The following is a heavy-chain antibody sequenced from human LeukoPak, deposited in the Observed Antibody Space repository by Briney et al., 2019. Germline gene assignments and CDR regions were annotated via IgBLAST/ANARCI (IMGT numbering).Heavy chain of an antibody. CDR1: GFTFSSYG. Sequence: GRSLRLSCAASGFTFSSYGMHWVRQAPGKGLEWVAVISYDGSNKYYADSVKGRFTISRDNSKNTLYLQMNSLRAEDTAVYYCAKDLSGYSYGCRAYYYGMDVWGQGTTVTVSS. V-gene: IGHV3-30*18. J-gene: IGHJ6*02. CDR2: ISYDGSNK. D-gene: IGHD5-18*01. CDR3: AKDLSGYSYGCRAYYYGMDV.